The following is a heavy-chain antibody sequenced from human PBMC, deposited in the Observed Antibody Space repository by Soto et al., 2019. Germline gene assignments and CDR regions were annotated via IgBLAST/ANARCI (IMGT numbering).Heavy chain of an antibody. Sequence: PSETLSLTCTVSGGSISTSAYYWGWIRQPPGKGLEWIGTIYYSGTSYHNPSLKSRVTISVDTSKNQFSLTLTSVTAADTAVYYCAGRVEGLYSGNDRYYFDYWGQGTLVTVSS. D-gene: IGHD5-12*01. CDR1: GGSISTSAYY. CDR3: AGRVEGLYSGNDRYYFDY. CDR2: IYYSGTS. V-gene: IGHV4-39*01. J-gene: IGHJ4*02.